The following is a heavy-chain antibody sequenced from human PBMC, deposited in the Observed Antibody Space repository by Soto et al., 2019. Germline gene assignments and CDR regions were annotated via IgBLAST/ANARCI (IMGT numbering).Heavy chain of an antibody. CDR2: IIPIFGTA. Sequence: GASVKVSCKASGGTFSSYAISWVRQAPGQGLEWMGGIIPIFGTANYAQKFQGRVTITADESTSTAYMELSSLRSEDTAVYYCATPGLPNKYYYGTDVWGQGTTVTVSS. CDR1: GGTFSSYA. CDR3: ATPGLPNKYYYGTDV. V-gene: IGHV1-69*13. D-gene: IGHD5-18*01. J-gene: IGHJ6*02.